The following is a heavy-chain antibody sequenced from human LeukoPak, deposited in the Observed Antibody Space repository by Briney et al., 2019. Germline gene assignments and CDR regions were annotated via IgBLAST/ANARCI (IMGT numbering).Heavy chain of an antibody. CDR1: GGSISSSSYY. D-gene: IGHD2/OR15-2a*01. CDR2: IYYSGST. J-gene: IGHJ3*02. CDR3: AREVRFQGGDAFDI. Sequence: SETLSLTCTVSGGSISSSSYYWGWIRQPPGKGLEWIGNIYYSGSTYYNPSLKSRVTISVDTSKNQFSLKLSSVTAADTAVYYCAREVRFQGGDAFDIWGQGTMVTVSS. V-gene: IGHV4-39*07.